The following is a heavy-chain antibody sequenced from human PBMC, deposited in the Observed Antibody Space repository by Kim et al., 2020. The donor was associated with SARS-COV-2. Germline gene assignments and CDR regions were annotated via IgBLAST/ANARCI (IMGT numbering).Heavy chain of an antibody. J-gene: IGHJ4*02. V-gene: IGHV3-23*01. CDR3: AKAVNTAMVGGGGNY. Sequence: DSVKGRFAISRDKSKNTLYLQMNSLRAEDTAVYYCAKAVNTAMVGGGGNYWGQGTLVTVSS. D-gene: IGHD5-18*01.